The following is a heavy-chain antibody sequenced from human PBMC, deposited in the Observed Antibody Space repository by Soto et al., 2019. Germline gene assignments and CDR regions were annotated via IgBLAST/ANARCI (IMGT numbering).Heavy chain of an antibody. CDR1: GFTFTRHS. CDR3: ARGSGTDTGDALDI. CDR2: ISGTGTFI. D-gene: IGHD2-21*02. Sequence: EVQLVESGGGLVKPGGSLRLSCAASGFTFTRHSMNWVRQTPGKGLEWVSCISGTGTFIYYSDSVKGRFTISSDDAKTSLYLQMNILTAEDTAVYYCARGSGTDTGDALDIWGPGTMVTVS. J-gene: IGHJ3*02. V-gene: IGHV3-21*06.